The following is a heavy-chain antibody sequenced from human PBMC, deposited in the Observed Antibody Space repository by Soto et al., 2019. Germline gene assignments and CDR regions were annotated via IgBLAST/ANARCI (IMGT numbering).Heavy chain of an antibody. CDR2: MNPNSGNT. J-gene: IGHJ6*02. D-gene: IGHD3-3*01. CDR3: AKFWSGYFYYYGMDV. Sequence: QVQLVQSGAEVKKPGASVKVSCKASGYTFTSYDINWVRQATGQGLEWMGWMNPNSGNTGYAQKFQCRVTMTRNTSISTAYMEMSSLRSEDTAVYYCAKFWSGYFYYYGMDVWGQGTTVTVSS. V-gene: IGHV1-8*01. CDR1: GYTFTSYD.